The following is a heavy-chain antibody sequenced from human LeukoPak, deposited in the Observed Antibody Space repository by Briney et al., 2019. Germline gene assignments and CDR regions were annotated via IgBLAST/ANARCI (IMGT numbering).Heavy chain of an antibody. CDR2: VDPSDGTT. CDR1: GYRFTGYN. CDR3: AINSLDKYNWFDP. V-gene: IGHV1-46*01. J-gene: IGHJ5*02. D-gene: IGHD2/OR15-2a*01. Sequence: GASVKVSCKTSGYRFTGYNMHWVRQAPGQGLEWMGTVDPSDGTTNYAQRFPGRVTMTRDMSTSTFYMELSSLRSEDTAVYYCAINSLDKYNWFDPWGQGTLVTVSS.